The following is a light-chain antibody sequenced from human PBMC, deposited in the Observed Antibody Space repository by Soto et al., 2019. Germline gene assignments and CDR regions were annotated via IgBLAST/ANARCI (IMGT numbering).Light chain of an antibody. CDR1: SSNIGNNY. V-gene: IGLV1-47*01. J-gene: IGLJ1*01. CDR2: RNN. CDR3: AAWDDSLSGRV. Sequence: QSVLTQPPSASGTPGQRVTISCSGSSSNIGNNYVYWYQQIPGTAPKLLIDRNNQRPSGVPDRFSGSKSGTSASLAISGLRSEDEAAYYCAAWDDSLSGRVFGTGTKVTVL.